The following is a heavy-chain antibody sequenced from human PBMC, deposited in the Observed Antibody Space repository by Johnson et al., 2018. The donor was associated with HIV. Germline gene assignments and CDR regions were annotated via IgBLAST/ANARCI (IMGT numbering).Heavy chain of an antibody. D-gene: IGHD1-26*01. CDR1: GFTFTNYG. CDR3: AKDVRISGIYLSCAFDI. V-gene: IGHV3-23*04. CDR2: ISGTGGST. Sequence: VQLVESGGGLVQPGGSRRLSCAASGFTFTNYGMSWVRQAPGKGLEWVSGISGTGGSTYYADSVKGRFTISRDTYKNTLYLHMNSLSAEETAVYYCAKDVRISGIYLSCAFDIWGQGTMVTVSS. J-gene: IGHJ3*02.